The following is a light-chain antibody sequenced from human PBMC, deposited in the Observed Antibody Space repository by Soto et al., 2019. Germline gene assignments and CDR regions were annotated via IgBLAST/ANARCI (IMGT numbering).Light chain of an antibody. J-gene: IGKJ1*01. V-gene: IGKV3-11*01. CDR3: KLRSNWPPTWT. CDR1: QSISNY. CDR2: DAS. Sequence: EIVLTQSPATLSLSPGERATLSCRASQSISNYLAWYQHKPGQAPRLLIYDASSRATGIPARFGGSGSGTGFTLTISSLEPEDFAVYSCKLRSNWPPTWTFGQGTKVEVK.